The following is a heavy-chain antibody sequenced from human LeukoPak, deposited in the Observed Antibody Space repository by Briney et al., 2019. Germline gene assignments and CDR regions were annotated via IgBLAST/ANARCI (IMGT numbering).Heavy chain of an antibody. CDR3: ARGLAARLRPRAPATNYMDV. D-gene: IGHD6-6*01. CDR2: MNPNSGNT. J-gene: IGHJ6*03. Sequence: AASVKVSCKASGYTFTSYDINWVRQATGQGLEWMGWMNPNSGNTGYAQKFQGRVTITRNTSISTAYMELSSLRSEDTAVYYCARGLAARLRPRAPATNYMDVWGKGTTVTVSS. CDR1: GYTFTSYD. V-gene: IGHV1-8*03.